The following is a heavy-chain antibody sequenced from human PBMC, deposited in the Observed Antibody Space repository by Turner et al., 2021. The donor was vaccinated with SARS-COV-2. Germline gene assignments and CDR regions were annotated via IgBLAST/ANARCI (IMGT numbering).Heavy chain of an antibody. J-gene: IGHJ6*02. D-gene: IGHD1-1*01. CDR2: IYSSGST. V-gene: IGHV3-53*01. CDR3: ARDGAWKPEGMDV. Sequence: EVQLVESGGGLIQPGGSLRLSCAASGFTVSSNYMSWVRQAPGKGLELVSVIYSSGSTYYADSVKGRFTISRDNSKNTLYLQMNSLRAEDTAGYYCARDGAWKPEGMDVWGQGTTVTVSS. CDR1: GFTVSSNY.